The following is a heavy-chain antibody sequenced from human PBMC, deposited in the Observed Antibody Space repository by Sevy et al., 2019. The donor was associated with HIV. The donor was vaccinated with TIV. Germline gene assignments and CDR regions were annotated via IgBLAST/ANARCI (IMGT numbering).Heavy chain of an antibody. CDR3: AKSGGYTKGAFDI. V-gene: IGHV3-23*01. CDR1: GFTFSSYA. Sequence: GGSLRLSCAASGFTFSSYAMSWVRQAPGKGLEWVSAICGSGGSTYYADSVKGRFTISRDNFKNTLYLQMNSLRAEDTAVYYCAKSGGYTKGAFDIWGQGTLVTVSS. D-gene: IGHD5-12*01. CDR2: ICGSGGST. J-gene: IGHJ3*02.